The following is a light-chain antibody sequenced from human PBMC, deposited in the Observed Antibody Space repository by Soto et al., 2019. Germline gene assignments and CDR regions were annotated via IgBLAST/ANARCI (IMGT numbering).Light chain of an antibody. CDR3: QQFNSYPQT. CDR1: QGISSA. CDR2: DAS. J-gene: IGKJ1*01. Sequence: AIQLTQSPSSLSASVGDRVTITCRASQGISSALAWYQQKPGKAPKLLIYDASSLESGVPSRFSGSGSGTDFTLTISNPQPEDFATYYCQQFNSYPQTFGQGTKVEIK. V-gene: IGKV1-13*02.